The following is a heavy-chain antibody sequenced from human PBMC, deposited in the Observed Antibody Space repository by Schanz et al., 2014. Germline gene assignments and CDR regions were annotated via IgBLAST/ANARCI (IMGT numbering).Heavy chain of an antibody. CDR2: LNTYLGKP. Sequence: QVQLVQSGSELKKPGASVKVSCKTSGYTFNSYALHWVRQAPGQGLEWMGWLNTYLGKPTYAQGFTGRFVFSLDTSVSTAYLQISSLKAADTAVYYCARDLTFAVGSENIPHFDYWGQGTLVTVSS. D-gene: IGHD5-12*01. V-gene: IGHV7-4-1*02. CDR3: ARDLTFAVGSENIPHFDY. CDR1: GYTFNSYA. J-gene: IGHJ4*02.